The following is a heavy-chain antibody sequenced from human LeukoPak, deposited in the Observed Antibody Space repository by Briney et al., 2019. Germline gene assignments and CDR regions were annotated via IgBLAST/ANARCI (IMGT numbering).Heavy chain of an antibody. CDR1: GGSISSSSYY. Sequence: SETLSLTCTVSGGSISSSSYYWGWIRQPPGKGLEWIGSIYYSGSTYYNPSLKSRVTISVDTSKNQFSLKLSSVTAADTAVYYCARSRGVRGVQFGYWGQGTLVTVSS. CDR3: ARSRGVRGVQFGY. CDR2: IYYSGST. D-gene: IGHD3-10*01. J-gene: IGHJ4*02. V-gene: IGHV4-39*01.